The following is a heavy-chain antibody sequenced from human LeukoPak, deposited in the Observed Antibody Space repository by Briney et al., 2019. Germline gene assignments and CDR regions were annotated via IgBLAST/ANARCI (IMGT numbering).Heavy chain of an antibody. CDR2: INHSGST. CDR1: GGSFSGYY. Sequence: SETLSLTCAVYGGSFSGYYWSWIRQPPGKGLEWIGEINHSGSTNYNPSLKSRVTISVDTSKNQFSLKLSSVTAADTAVYYCAKDYSDSSGYFRVPHVFDFWGQGTLVTVSS. D-gene: IGHD3-22*01. J-gene: IGHJ4*02. CDR3: AKDYSDSSGYFRVPHVFDF. V-gene: IGHV4-34*01.